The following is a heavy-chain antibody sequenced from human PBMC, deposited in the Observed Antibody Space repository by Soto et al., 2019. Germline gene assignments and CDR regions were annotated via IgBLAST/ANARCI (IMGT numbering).Heavy chain of an antibody. CDR2: ISYSGST. D-gene: IGHD3-22*01. CDR3: ARHRTVGYYYDSSGPIDY. Sequence: SETLSLTCTVSGGSISGSNYYLGWIRQPPGKGLEWIAYISYSGSTYYNPSLKSRVTISVDTIKNQFSLKLSSVAAADTAVYYCARHRTVGYYYDSSGPIDYWGQGTLVTVSS. J-gene: IGHJ4*02. V-gene: IGHV4-39*01. CDR1: GGSISGSNYY.